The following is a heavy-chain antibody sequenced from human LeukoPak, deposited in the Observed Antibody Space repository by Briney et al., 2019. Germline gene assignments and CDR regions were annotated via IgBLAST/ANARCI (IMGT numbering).Heavy chain of an antibody. CDR2: MNPNSGNT. Sequence: ASVKVSCKASGYTFTSYDINWVRQATGQGLEWMGWMNPNSGNTGYAQKFQGRVTMTTDTSTSTAYMELRSLRSDDTAVYYCARDKGTPPYYDFWSGYYWPYFDLWGRGTLVTVSS. V-gene: IGHV1-8*01. J-gene: IGHJ2*01. D-gene: IGHD3-3*01. CDR3: ARDKGTPPYYDFWSGYYWPYFDL. CDR1: GYTFTSYD.